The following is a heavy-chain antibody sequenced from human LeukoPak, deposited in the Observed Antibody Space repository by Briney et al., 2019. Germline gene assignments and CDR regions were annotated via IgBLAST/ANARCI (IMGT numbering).Heavy chain of an antibody. CDR2: IRNKANRYTT. V-gene: IGHV3-72*01. J-gene: IGHJ3*02. Sequence: GGSLRLSCAGSGFTFSDHYMDWVRQAQGQGLEWVGRIRNKANRYTTEYAASVKGRFTFSRDDSKNSLYLQMNSLKTEDTAMYYCTRTSGSYSGGAFDIWGQGTMVTVSS. D-gene: IGHD1-26*01. CDR3: TRTSGSYSGGAFDI. CDR1: GFTFSDHY.